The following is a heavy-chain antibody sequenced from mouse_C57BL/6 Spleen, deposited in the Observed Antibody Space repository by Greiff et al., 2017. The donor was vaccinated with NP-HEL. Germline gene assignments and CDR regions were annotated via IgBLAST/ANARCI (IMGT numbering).Heavy chain of an antibody. Sequence: VKLVESGAELVRPGASVTLSCKASGYTFTDYEMHWVKQTPVHGLEWIGAIDPETGGTAYNQKFKGKAILTADKSSSTAYMELRSLTSEDSAVYYCTRYDYDNYWGQGTTLTVSS. V-gene: IGHV1-15*01. D-gene: IGHD2-4*01. CDR1: GYTFTDYE. CDR2: IDPETGGT. J-gene: IGHJ2*01. CDR3: TRYDYDNY.